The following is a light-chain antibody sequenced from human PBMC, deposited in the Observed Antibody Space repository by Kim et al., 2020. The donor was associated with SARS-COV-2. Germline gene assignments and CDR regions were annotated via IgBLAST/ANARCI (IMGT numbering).Light chain of an antibody. CDR1: QSVSSY. V-gene: IGKV3-11*01. Sequence: EIVLTLSPATLSLSPGERATLSCRASQSVSSYLAWYQQKPGQAPRLLIYDASNRATGIPARFSGSGSGTDFTLTISSLEPEDFAVYYCQQRSNWPRGTFGPGTKVDIK. J-gene: IGKJ3*01. CDR2: DAS. CDR3: QQRSNWPRGT.